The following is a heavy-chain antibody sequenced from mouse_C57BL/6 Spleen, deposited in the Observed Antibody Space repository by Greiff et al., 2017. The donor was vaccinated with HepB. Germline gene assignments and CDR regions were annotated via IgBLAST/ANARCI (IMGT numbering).Heavy chain of an antibody. CDR2: IDPSDSYT. Sequence: QVQLQQPGAELVKPGASVKLSCKASGYTFTSYWMQWVKQRPGQGLEWIGEIDPSDSYTNYNQKFKGKATLTVDTSSSTAYLQLSSLTSEDSAVYYCARRGLSLYAIDYWGQGTSVTVSS. CDR3: ARRGLSLYAIDY. CDR1: GYTFTSYW. D-gene: IGHD1-1*02. J-gene: IGHJ4*01. V-gene: IGHV1-50*01.